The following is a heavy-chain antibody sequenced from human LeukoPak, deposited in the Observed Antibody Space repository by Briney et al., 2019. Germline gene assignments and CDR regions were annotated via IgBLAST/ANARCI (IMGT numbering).Heavy chain of an antibody. Sequence: GGSLRLSCAASGFAFSSYGMHWVRQAPGKGLEWVAVISYGGSSKYCADSVKGRFTISRDNSKNTLYLQMNSLRAEDTAVYYCAKGEIHYYGMDVWGQGTTVTVSS. V-gene: IGHV3-30*18. CDR3: AKGEIHYYGMDV. CDR1: GFAFSSYG. CDR2: ISYGGSSK. J-gene: IGHJ6*02.